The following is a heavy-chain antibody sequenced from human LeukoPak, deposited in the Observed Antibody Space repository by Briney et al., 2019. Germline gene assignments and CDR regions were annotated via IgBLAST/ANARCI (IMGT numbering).Heavy chain of an antibody. Sequence: PGGSLRLSCAASGFTFSSYGMHWVRQAPGKGLEWVAFIRYDGSNKYYADSVKGRFTISRDNSKNTLYLQMNSLRAEDTAVYYCAKDLHTVTTRGGALRPIDYWGQGTLVTVSS. J-gene: IGHJ4*02. D-gene: IGHD4-11*01. CDR1: GFTFSSYG. V-gene: IGHV3-30*02. CDR3: AKDLHTVTTRGGALRPIDY. CDR2: IRYDGSNK.